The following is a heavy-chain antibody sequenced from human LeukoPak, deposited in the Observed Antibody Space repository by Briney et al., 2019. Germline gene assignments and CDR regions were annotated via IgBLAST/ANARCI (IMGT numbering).Heavy chain of an antibody. V-gene: IGHV5-51*01. J-gene: IGHJ4*02. D-gene: IGHD6-13*01. CDR3: ARYKATAGIDS. CDR1: GYTFTTYW. CDR2: IYPDDSDT. Sequence: KLGESLKISCRGSGYTFTTYWIAWVRQMPGKGLELMGIIYPDDSDTRYRPPFQGQVTISADKSISTASLQWSSLKAADSAMYYCARYKATAGIDSWGQGTLVTVSS.